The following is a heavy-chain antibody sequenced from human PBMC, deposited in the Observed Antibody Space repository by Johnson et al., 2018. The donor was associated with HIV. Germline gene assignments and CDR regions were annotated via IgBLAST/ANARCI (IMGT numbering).Heavy chain of an antibody. CDR3: TRWGGAFDI. D-gene: IGHD3-10*01. CDR2: IRSKATSYAT. V-gene: IGHV3-73*02. CDR1: GFTFSGSA. Sequence: VQLVESGGGLVQPGGSLKLSCAASGFTFSGSAMLWVRQASGLGLEWVGRIRSKATSYATAYAASVKGRCIIFRADSKNTAYLQMNSLKTEDTAVYYCTRWGGAFDIWGQGTMVTVSS. J-gene: IGHJ3*02.